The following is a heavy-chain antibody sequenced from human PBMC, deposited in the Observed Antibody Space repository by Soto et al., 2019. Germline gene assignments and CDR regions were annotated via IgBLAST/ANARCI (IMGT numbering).Heavy chain of an antibody. V-gene: IGHV3-48*03. CDR2: ISSSGSTI. CDR3: ARRGDLLDH. D-gene: IGHD3-10*01. J-gene: IGHJ5*02. Sequence: GGSLRLSCAASGFTFSSYEMNWVRQAPGKGLEWVSYISSSGSTIYYADSVKGRFTISRDNTKNSLYLQMNSLRAEDTAVYYCARRGDLLDHWGQGTLVTVSS. CDR1: GFTFSSYE.